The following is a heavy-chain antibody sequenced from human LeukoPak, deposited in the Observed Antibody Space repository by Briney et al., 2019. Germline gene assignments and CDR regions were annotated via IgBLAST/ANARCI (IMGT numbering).Heavy chain of an antibody. Sequence: GASVKVSCKASGYTFASYGISWVRQAPGQGLEWMGWISAYNGNTNYAQKLQGRVTMTTDTSTSTAYMELRSLRSDDTAVYYCARDEGYYYGSGSPPYYMDVWGKGTTVTISS. CDR3: ARDEGYYYGSGSPPYYMDV. CDR2: ISAYNGNT. D-gene: IGHD3-10*01. CDR1: GYTFASYG. V-gene: IGHV1-18*01. J-gene: IGHJ6*03.